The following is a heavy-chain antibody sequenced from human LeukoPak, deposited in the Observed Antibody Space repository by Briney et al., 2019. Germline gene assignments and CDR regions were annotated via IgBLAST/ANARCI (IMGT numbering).Heavy chain of an antibody. J-gene: IGHJ4*02. Sequence: ASVKVSCKASGYTFTTYAMNWVRQAPGQGLEWMGIINPSGGSTSYAQKFQGRVTMTRDTSISTAYMELSRLISDDTAVYYCEITSGDLDYWGQGTLVTVSS. CDR2: INPSGGST. D-gene: IGHD1-26*01. CDR1: GYTFTTYA. V-gene: IGHV1-46*01. CDR3: EITSGDLDY.